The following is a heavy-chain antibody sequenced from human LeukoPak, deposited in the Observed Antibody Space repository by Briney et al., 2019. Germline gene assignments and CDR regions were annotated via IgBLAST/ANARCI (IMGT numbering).Heavy chain of an antibody. D-gene: IGHD4-11*01. CDR1: GFTFSNAW. CDR3: TTATGDDYSNYGGPDY. V-gene: IGHV3-15*01. Sequence: GGSLRLSCAASGFTFSNAWMSWVRQAPGKGLEWVGRIKSKTDGGTTNYAAPVKGRFTISRDDSKNTLYLQMNSLKTEDTAVYYCTTATGDDYSNYGGPDYWGQGTLVTVSS. CDR2: IKSKTDGGTT. J-gene: IGHJ4*02.